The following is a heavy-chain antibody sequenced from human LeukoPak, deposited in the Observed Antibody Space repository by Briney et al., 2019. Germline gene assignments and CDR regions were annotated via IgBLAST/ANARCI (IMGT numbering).Heavy chain of an antibody. CDR2: IYYSGST. J-gene: IGHJ3*02. D-gene: IGHD3-22*01. CDR1: DGSFSGYY. CDR3: ARAHYDSSGYYWGHDAFDI. Sequence: SETLSLTCAVYDGSFSGYYWSWIRQPPGKGLEWIGYIYYSGSTNYNPSLKSRVTISVDTSKNQFSLKLSSVTAADTAVYYCARAHYDSSGYYWGHDAFDIWGQGTMVTVSS. V-gene: IGHV4-59*01.